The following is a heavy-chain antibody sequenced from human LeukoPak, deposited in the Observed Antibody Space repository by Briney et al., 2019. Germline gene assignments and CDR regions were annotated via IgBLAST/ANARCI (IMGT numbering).Heavy chain of an antibody. D-gene: IGHD2-21*02. J-gene: IGHJ6*03. V-gene: IGHV3-7*01. CDR2: IKQDGSEK. Sequence: GGSLRLSCAASGFTFSSYWMSWGRQAPGKGLEWVANIKQDGSEKYYVDSVKGRFTISRDNAKNSLYLQMNSLRAEDTAVYYCARAEVVVVTAGSYYMDVWGKGTTVTISS. CDR3: ARAEVVVVTAGSYYMDV. CDR1: GFTFSSYW.